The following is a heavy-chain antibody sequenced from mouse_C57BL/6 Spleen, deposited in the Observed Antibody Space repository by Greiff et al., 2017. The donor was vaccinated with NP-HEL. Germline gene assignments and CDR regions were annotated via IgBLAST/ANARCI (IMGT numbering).Heavy chain of an antibody. Sequence: EVQGVESGGGLVKPGGSLKLSCAASGFTFSSYAMSWVRQTPEKRLEWVATISDGGSYTYYPDNVKGRFTISRDNAKNNLYLQMSHLKSEDTAMYYCARGPITTVVASFDYWGQGTTLTVSS. D-gene: IGHD1-1*01. J-gene: IGHJ2*01. CDR1: GFTFSSYA. V-gene: IGHV5-4*01. CDR3: ARGPITTVVASFDY. CDR2: ISDGGSYT.